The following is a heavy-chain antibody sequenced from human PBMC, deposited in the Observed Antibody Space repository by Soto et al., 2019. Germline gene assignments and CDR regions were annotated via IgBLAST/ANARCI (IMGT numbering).Heavy chain of an antibody. CDR2: IYPGDSDT. CDR3: ARYFFGSGYGMDV. Sequence: PGESLKISCKGSGYTFTDYWIGWVRQMPGKGLEWMGIIYPGDSDTRYSPSFQGQVTISADKSISTAYLQWSSLKASDTAMYYCARYFFGSGYGMDVWGQGTTVTVSS. V-gene: IGHV5-51*01. J-gene: IGHJ6*02. CDR1: GYTFTDYW. D-gene: IGHD3-10*01.